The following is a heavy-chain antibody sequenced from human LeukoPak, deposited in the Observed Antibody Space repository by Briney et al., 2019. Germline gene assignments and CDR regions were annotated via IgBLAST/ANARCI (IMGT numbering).Heavy chain of an antibody. Sequence: GRSLRLSCAASGFTFDDYAMHWVRQAPGKGLEWVSGISWNSGSIGYADSVKGRFTISRDNAKNSLYLQMNSLRAEDTALYYCAKDALREWLLWGAYDYWGQGTLVTVSS. D-gene: IGHD3-3*01. CDR3: AKDALREWLLWGAYDY. V-gene: IGHV3-9*01. CDR2: ISWNSGSI. CDR1: GFTFDDYA. J-gene: IGHJ4*02.